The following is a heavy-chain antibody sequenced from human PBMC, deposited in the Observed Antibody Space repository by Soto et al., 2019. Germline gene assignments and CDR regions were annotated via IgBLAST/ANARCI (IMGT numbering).Heavy chain of an antibody. V-gene: IGHV3-30-3*01. J-gene: IGHJ4*02. CDR2: ISYDGSNK. CDR3: ARDVITMIVVVINYYFDY. CDR1: GFTFSSYA. Sequence: PGGSLRLSCAASGFTFSSYAMHWVRQAPGKGLEWVAVISYDGSNKYYADSVKGRFTISRDNSKNTLYLQMNSLRAEDTAVYYCARDVITMIVVVINYYFDYWGQGTLVTVSS. D-gene: IGHD3-22*01.